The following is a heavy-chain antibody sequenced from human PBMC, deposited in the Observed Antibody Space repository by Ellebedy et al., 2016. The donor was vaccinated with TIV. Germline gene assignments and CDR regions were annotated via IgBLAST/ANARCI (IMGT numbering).Heavy chain of an antibody. J-gene: IGHJ3*02. Sequence: GESLKISCVGSGFSFSSYWMSWVRQAPGKGLEWVANIRQDGSDRYYVDSVKGRFTISRDNARNTLYLQMDSLRVGDTAVYYCATDGSYGDYLSPTHAFVMWGQGTMVTVSS. CDR3: ATDGSYGDYLSPTHAFVM. V-gene: IGHV3-7*01. CDR2: IRQDGSDR. D-gene: IGHD4-17*01. CDR1: GFSFSSYW.